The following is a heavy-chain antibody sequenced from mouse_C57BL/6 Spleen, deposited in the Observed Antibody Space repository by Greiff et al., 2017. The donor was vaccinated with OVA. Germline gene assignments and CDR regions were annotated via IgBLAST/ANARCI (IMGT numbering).Heavy chain of an antibody. CDR1: GYTFTGYW. D-gene: IGHD1-1*01. CDR3: AIDGSYAMED. CDR2: LFPGSGCT. J-gene: IGHJ4*01. V-gene: IGHV1-9*01. Sequence: QVQLQQPGAELMKPGASVKLSCKATGYTFTGYWIEWVKQRPGHGLEWIGELFPGSGCTTSTEKFKGTATFTADTSSNTAYMQLSRLTPEDSAIYYCAIDGSYAMEDWGKGTSDTVST.